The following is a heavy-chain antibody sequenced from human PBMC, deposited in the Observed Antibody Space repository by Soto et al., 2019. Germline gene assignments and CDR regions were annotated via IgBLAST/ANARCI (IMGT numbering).Heavy chain of an antibody. J-gene: IGHJ6*02. CDR2: IWYDGSNK. V-gene: IGHV3-33*01. D-gene: IGHD6-13*01. Sequence: GGSLRLSCAASGFTFSSYGMHWVRQAPGKGLEWVAVIWYDGSNKYYADSVKGRFTISRDNSKNTLYLQMNSLRAEDTAVYYCARPEGGIAAAIDHYYYGMDVWGQGTTVTVSS. CDR1: GFTFSSYG. CDR3: ARPEGGIAAAIDHYYYGMDV.